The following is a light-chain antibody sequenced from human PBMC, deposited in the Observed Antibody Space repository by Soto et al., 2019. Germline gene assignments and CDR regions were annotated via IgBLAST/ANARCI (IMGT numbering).Light chain of an antibody. CDR3: CSYAGHSTYV. V-gene: IGLV2-23*01. CDR2: EGS. CDR1: SINVGSYNL. J-gene: IGLJ1*01. Sequence: QSVLTQPASVSGSPGQSITISCTGTSINVGSYNLVSWYQQHPGKAPKLMIYEGSKRPSGVSNRFSGSKSGNTASLTISGLQAEDEAEYYCCSYAGHSTYVFGTGTQLTVL.